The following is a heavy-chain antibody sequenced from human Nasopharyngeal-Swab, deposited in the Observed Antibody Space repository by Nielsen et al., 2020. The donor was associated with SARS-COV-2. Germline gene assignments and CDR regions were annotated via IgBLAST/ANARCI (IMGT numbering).Heavy chain of an antibody. D-gene: IGHD6-13*01. CDR2: IIPILGIA. CDR1: GGTFSSYA. Sequence: SVKVSCKASGGTFSSYAISWVRQAPGQGLEWMGRIIPILGIANYAQKFQGRVTMTTDTSTSTAYMELRSLRSDDTAVYYCAREELVHWYFDLWGRGTLVTVSS. V-gene: IGHV1-69*04. J-gene: IGHJ2*01. CDR3: AREELVHWYFDL.